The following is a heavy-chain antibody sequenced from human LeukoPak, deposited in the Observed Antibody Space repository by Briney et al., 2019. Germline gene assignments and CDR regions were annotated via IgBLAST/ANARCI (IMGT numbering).Heavy chain of an antibody. Sequence: GGSLRLSCAASGFTFSSYSMHWVRQAPGRGLEWVAGLWYDGSNTHYGDSVKGRFTISRDNSKNTLYLQMNSLRAEDTAVYYCGRGNVPSFDYWGQGTLVTVSS. D-gene: IGHD3-16*01. J-gene: IGHJ4*02. CDR2: LWYDGSNT. CDR1: GFTFSSYS. CDR3: GRGNVPSFDY. V-gene: IGHV3-33*01.